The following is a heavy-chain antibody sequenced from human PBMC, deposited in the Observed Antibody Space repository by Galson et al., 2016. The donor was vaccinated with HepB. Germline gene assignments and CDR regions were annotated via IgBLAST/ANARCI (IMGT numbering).Heavy chain of an antibody. CDR1: GGSINSETNF. Sequence: SETLSLTCTVSGGSINSETNFWAWIRQPPGKGLEHIGNIFYTGTTYYNPSLQSRVTLSIDASKTQFSLKLSSVTAAATAVYYCATLRCSTSSCYSGSLYALDVWGQGTTVTVSS. V-gene: IGHV4-39*01. D-gene: IGHD2-15*01. CDR2: IFYTGTT. CDR3: ATLRCSTSSCYSGSLYALDV. J-gene: IGHJ6*02.